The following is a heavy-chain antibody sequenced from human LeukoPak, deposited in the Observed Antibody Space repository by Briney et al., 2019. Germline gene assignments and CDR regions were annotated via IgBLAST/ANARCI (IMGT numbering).Heavy chain of an antibody. D-gene: IGHD2/OR15-2a*01. Sequence: GALELPCSGPGRYWKHWVRQAPGKGLVWVSHINSDGSWTSYADSVKGRFTISKDNAKNTVYLQMNNLRAEDTAVYYCVSFYETYWGRGTLVTVSS. CDR2: INSDGSWT. CDR3: VSFYETY. CDR1: GRYW. V-gene: IGHV3-74*01. J-gene: IGHJ4*02.